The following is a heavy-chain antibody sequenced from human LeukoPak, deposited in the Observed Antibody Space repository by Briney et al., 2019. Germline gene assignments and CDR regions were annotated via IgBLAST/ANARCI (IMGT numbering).Heavy chain of an antibody. CDR1: GFTFSSES. D-gene: IGHD2-15*01. J-gene: IGHJ4*02. CDR3: ARGLVVRAFDY. CDR2: TSYDGSDK. V-gene: IGHV3-30-3*01. Sequence: GRSLRLSCAASGFTFSSESMHWVRQPPGKGLEWVAVTSYDGSDKFYADSVKGRFSISRDNFKYTLYLQMDTLRPEDTAVYYCARGLVVRAFDYWGQGTLVTVSS.